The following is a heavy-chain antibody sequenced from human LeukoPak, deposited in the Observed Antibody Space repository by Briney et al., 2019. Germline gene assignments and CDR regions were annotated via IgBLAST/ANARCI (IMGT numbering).Heavy chain of an antibody. CDR3: ARCHIVVVPAAYYYYGMDV. CDR2: INPSGGST. V-gene: IGHV1-46*01. Sequence: ASVKVSCKASGYTFTSYYMHWVRQAPGQGLEWMGIINPSGGSTSYAQKFQGRVTMTRDTSTGTVYMELSSLRSEDTAVYYCARCHIVVVPAAYYYYGMDVWGQGTTVTVSS. D-gene: IGHD2-2*01. J-gene: IGHJ6*02. CDR1: GYTFTSYY.